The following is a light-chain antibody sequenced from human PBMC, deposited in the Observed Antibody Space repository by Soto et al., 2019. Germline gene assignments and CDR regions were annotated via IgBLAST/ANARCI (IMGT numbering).Light chain of an antibody. CDR1: SSNIGSNY. CDR2: RNN. CDR3: AAWDDSLGGGV. J-gene: IGLJ3*02. Sequence: QSVLTQPPSASGTPGQRVTISCSGSSSNIGSNYVYWYQQLPGTAPKLLIYRNNQRPSGVPDRFSGSKSGTSASLAISGLRSEDGADFYWAAWDDSLGGGVFGGGTKLPVL. V-gene: IGLV1-47*01.